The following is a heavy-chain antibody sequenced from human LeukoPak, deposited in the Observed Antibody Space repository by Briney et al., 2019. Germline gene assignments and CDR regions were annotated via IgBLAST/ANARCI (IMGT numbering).Heavy chain of an antibody. V-gene: IGHV4-59*01. CDR1: GGSITAYY. CDR3: ARGRCNTSPYS. D-gene: IGHD2/OR15-2a*01. Sequence: SGTLSPTCSVSGGSITAYYWAWIRQPPGKGREWIGYFYYSGSTIYNPSHESRVTMSVDTSKNQCSLKVNSVTAADTAVYYCARGRCNTSPYSWGQGTLVTVSS. CDR2: FYYSGST. J-gene: IGHJ4*02.